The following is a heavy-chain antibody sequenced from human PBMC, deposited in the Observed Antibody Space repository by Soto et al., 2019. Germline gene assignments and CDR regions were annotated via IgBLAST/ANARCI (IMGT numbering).Heavy chain of an antibody. CDR3: ARAGGLDYDSSAYLGWFDP. CDR1: GGSISSGDYY. V-gene: IGHV4-30-4*01. D-gene: IGHD3-22*01. J-gene: IGHJ5*02. Sequence: SETLSLTCTVSGGSISSGDYYWSWIRQPPGKGLEWIGYIYYSGSTYYNPSLKSRVTISVDTSKNQFSLRLSSVTAADTAVYYCARAGGLDYDSSAYLGWFDPWGQGTLVTVSS. CDR2: IYYSGST.